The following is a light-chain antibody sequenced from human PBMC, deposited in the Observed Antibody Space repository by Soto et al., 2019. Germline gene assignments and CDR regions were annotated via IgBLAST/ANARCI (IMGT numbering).Light chain of an antibody. CDR2: GTS. CDR1: QSVSSKY. V-gene: IGKV3-20*01. CDR3: QQYGSSLFT. J-gene: IGKJ3*01. Sequence: EIVLTQSPGTLSLSPGERATLSCRASQSVSSKYLAWYQQKPGQAPRVLIYGTSIRASGVPERFSGGGSGTVFTLTITSLEPEDFAVYYCQQYGSSLFTFGPGTKVDFK.